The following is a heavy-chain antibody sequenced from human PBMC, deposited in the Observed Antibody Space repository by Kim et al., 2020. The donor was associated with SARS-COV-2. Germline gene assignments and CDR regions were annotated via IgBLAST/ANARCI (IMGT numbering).Heavy chain of an antibody. CDR3: ARGSTVTTRSFDY. J-gene: IGHJ4*02. V-gene: IGHV4-34*01. Sequence: YNPSLKSRVNISVDTSKNQFSLKLSSVTAADTAVYYCARGSTVTTRSFDYWGQGTLVTVSS. D-gene: IGHD4-17*01.